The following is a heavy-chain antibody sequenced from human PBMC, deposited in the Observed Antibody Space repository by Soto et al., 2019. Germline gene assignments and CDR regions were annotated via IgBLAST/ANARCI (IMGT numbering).Heavy chain of an antibody. CDR2: INAGNGNT. V-gene: IGHV1-3*01. CDR3: AREPNLYYYDSSGYYYD. CDR1: GYTFTSYA. Sequence: ASVKVSCKASGYTFTSYAMHWVRQAPGQRLEWMGKINAGNGNTKYSQKLQGRVTINRDTSASAAYMELSSLRSEDTAVYYCAREPNLYYYDSSGYYYDWGQGTLVTVS. D-gene: IGHD3-22*01. J-gene: IGHJ4*02.